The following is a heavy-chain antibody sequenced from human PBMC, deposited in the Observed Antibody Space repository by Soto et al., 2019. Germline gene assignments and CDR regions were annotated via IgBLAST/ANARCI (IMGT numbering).Heavy chain of an antibody. V-gene: IGHV3-30-3*01. CDR1: GFTFSSYA. CDR2: ISNDGSSK. CDR3: ARDRLPRASVATPGYLDY. Sequence: GGSLRLSCASSGFTFSSYAIHGVRQAPGKGLEWVAVISNDGSSKYYADSVKGGFTISRDNSWNTLDLHMNSLRAEDTDVYYCARDRLPRASVATPGYLDYWGQGSLVTVSS. D-gene: IGHD1-1*01. J-gene: IGHJ4*02.